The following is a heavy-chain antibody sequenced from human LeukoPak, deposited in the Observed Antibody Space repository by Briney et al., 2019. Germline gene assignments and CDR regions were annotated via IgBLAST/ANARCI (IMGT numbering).Heavy chain of an antibody. CDR2: VSGSGGTT. Sequence: PGGSLRLSCAASGFIFSSYAMSWVRQAPGKGLEWVSAVSGSGGTTYYADSVKGRFTTSRDNSKNTLYLQMNSLRAEDTAVYYCAKDRVVEGGFDYWGQGTLVTVSS. J-gene: IGHJ4*02. CDR3: AKDRVVEGGFDY. CDR1: GFIFSSYA. V-gene: IGHV3-23*01. D-gene: IGHD2-2*01.